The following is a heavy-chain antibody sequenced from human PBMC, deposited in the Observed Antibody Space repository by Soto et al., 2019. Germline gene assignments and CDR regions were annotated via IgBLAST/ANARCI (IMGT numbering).Heavy chain of an antibody. D-gene: IGHD2-21*02. Sequence: ASVKVSCKASGGTFSSYAISWVRQAPGQGLEWMGGIIPIFGTANYAQKFQGRVTITADESTSTAYMELSSLRSEDTAVYYCARSDLAYCGGDCYSDPYYFDYWGQGTLVTVSS. CDR2: IIPIFGTA. CDR1: GGTFSSYA. CDR3: ARSDLAYCGGDCYSDPYYFDY. V-gene: IGHV1-69*13. J-gene: IGHJ4*02.